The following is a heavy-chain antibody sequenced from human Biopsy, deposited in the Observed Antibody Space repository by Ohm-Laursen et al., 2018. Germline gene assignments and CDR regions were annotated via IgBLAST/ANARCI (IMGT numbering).Heavy chain of an antibody. CDR3: ARELGKGMDV. Sequence: SLRLSCAASGFTFSDYYMNWIRQAPGKGLEWVSFITNTGRTVYADSVKGRFTISRDNADNSPHLQMKSLRAEDTAVYYCARELGKGMDVWGQGTPVTVSS. CDR1: GFTFSDYY. CDR2: ITNTGRTV. J-gene: IGHJ6*02. V-gene: IGHV3-11*01.